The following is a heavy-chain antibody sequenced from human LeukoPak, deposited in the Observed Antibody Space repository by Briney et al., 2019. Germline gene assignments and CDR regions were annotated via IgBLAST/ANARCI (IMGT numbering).Heavy chain of an antibody. Sequence: GGSLRLSCAASGFTFSSYAMSWVRQAPGKGLEWVSAISGSGGSTYYADSVKGRFTISRDNSKNTLYLQMNSLRAEDTAVYYCAKWSGFGVVIKAYFDYWGQGTLVTVSS. D-gene: IGHD3-3*01. CDR1: GFTFSSYA. V-gene: IGHV3-23*01. J-gene: IGHJ4*02. CDR3: AKWSGFGVVIKAYFDY. CDR2: ISGSGGST.